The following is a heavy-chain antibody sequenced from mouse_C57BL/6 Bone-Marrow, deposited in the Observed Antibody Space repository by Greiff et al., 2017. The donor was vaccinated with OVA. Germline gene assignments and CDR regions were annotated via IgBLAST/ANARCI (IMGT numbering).Heavy chain of an antibody. V-gene: IGHV5-16*01. Sequence: EVQLVESEGGLVQPGSSMKLSCTASGFTFSDSYMAWVRPVPETGLEWVANINYDGSSTYYLDSLKSRFIISRDNAKNILYLQMSSLKSEDTGTYYCGREKGGGYFDVWGTGTTVTVSS. CDR1: GFTFSDSY. CDR3: GREKGGGYFDV. J-gene: IGHJ1*03. CDR2: INYDGSST.